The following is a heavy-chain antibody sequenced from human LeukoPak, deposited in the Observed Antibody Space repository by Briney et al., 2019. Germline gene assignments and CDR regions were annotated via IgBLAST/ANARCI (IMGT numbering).Heavy chain of an antibody. V-gene: IGHV4-39*07. Sequence: SETLSLTCTVSGGSISSSSYYWAWIRQPPGKGLEWIGIIYYSGSTYYNPSLKSRVTISVDTSKNQFSLKLTSVTAADTAVYYCARAGGLSYYYYYMDVWGKGTTVTVSS. CDR3: ARAGGLSYYYYYMDV. CDR1: GGSISSSSYY. J-gene: IGHJ6*03. CDR2: IYYSGST.